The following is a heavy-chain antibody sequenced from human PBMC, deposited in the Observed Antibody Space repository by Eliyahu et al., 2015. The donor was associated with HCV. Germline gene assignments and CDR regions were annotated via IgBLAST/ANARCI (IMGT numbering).Heavy chain of an antibody. CDR1: GFTFSSYX. D-gene: IGHD3-22*01. CDR3: ARARGSGYYSGDR. J-gene: IGHJ4*02. CDR2: ISSSSSYI. V-gene: IGHV3-21*01. Sequence: EVQLVESGGGXVKPGGSLXXXXAASGFTFSSYXMNWVRQAPGKGLEWVSSISSSSSYIYYADSVKGRFTISRDNAKNSLYLQMNSLRAEDTAVYYCARARGSGYYSGDRWGQGTLVTVSS.